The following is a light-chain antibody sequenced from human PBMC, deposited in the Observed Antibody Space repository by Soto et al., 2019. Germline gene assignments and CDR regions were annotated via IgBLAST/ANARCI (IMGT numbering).Light chain of an antibody. J-gene: IGLJ2*01. CDR1: SSDVGGYNY. V-gene: IGLV2-11*01. CDR2: DVS. Sequence: QSALTQPRSVSGSPGQSVTISCTGTSSDVGGYNYVSWYQQHPGKAPKLMIYDVSKRPSGVPDRFSGSKSGNTASLPISGLQAEDEADYYCCSYAGSYPLVFGGGTKLTVL. CDR3: CSYAGSYPLV.